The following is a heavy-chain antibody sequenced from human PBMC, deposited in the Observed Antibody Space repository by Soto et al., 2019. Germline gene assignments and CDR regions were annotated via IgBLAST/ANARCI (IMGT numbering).Heavy chain of an antibody. CDR1: GFSCSDYV. Sequence: QVQVVESGGGVVQPGRSLRLSCTASGFSCSDYVMHWVRQPPGKGLEWVAVIWWHGRDIFYEGSVKGRFTISRDNSKNTLYLQMTSLRVEATAVYYCARDQGGQSGNFIFDNWGQGTLVTVSS. CDR3: ARDQGGQSGNFIFDN. CDR2: IWWHGRDI. V-gene: IGHV3-33*01. D-gene: IGHD1-26*01. J-gene: IGHJ4*02.